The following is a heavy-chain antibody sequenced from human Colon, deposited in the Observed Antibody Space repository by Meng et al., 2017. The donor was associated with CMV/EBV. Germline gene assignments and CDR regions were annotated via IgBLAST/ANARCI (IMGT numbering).Heavy chain of an antibody. CDR2: ISAGNGDT. CDR1: GYTFNSYA. CDR3: ARVPVGTSRYYTSDY. V-gene: IGHV1-3*01. J-gene: IGHJ4*02. Sequence: SGYTFNSYAMHWVRQVPGQRLEWMGWISAGNGDTKYSQKFQGRLTITSDTSASTAYMELSSLRAEDTAIYFCARVPVGTSRYYTSDYWGQGTLVTVSS. D-gene: IGHD3-3*01.